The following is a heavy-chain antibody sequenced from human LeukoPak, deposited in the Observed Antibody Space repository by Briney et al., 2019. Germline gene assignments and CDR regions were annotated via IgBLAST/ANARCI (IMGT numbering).Heavy chain of an antibody. V-gene: IGHV3-64*04. J-gene: IGHJ6*02. CDR2: ISSNGATT. CDR1: GFTFNRFY. CDR3: ASLSYGSPEV. Sequence: AGGSLRLSCSASGFTFNRFYLHWVRQAPGKGLEFVSHISSNGATTYYADSVKGRFTISRDNAKNSLYLQMNSLRAEDTAVYYCASLSYGSPEVWGQGTTVTVSS. D-gene: IGHD5-18*01.